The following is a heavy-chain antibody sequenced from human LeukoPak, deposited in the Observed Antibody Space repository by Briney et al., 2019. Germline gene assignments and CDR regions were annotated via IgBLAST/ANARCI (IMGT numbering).Heavy chain of an antibody. CDR1: GGSISSGAYY. D-gene: IGHD5-24*01. V-gene: IGHV4-31*03. Sequence: SQTLSLTCTVSGGSISSGAYYWSWIRQHPGEGLEWIGYISYSGSTYYNPSLKSRVTISVDMSKNQFSLKLSSVTAADTAVYYCARDLGADGYNLRNWFDPWGQGTLVTVSS. CDR3: ARDLGADGYNLRNWFDP. CDR2: ISYSGST. J-gene: IGHJ5*02.